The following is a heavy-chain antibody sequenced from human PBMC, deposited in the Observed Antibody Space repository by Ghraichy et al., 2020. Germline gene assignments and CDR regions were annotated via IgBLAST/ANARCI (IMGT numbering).Heavy chain of an antibody. D-gene: IGHD1-26*01. CDR1: GYTFTGYY. V-gene: IGHV1-2*02. CDR3: AITYPSGSYSYYYYGMDV. CDR2: INPNSGGT. J-gene: IGHJ6*02. Sequence: ASVKVSCKASGYTFTGYYMHWVRQAPGQGLEWMGWINPNSGGTNYAQKFQGRVTMTRDTSISTAYMELSRLRSDDTAVYYCAITYPSGSYSYYYYGMDVWGQGTTVTVSS.